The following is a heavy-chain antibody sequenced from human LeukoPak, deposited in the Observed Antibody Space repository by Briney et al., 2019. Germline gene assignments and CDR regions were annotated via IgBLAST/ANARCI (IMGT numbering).Heavy chain of an antibody. CDR2: IKQDGSET. CDR3: ARETPRRGETRDGYR. J-gene: IGHJ4*02. Sequence: GGSLRLSCAASGFTFSNYWMSWVRQAPGKGLECLANIKQDGSETYYADSVQGRFTISRDNAKNSLYLQMNSLRAEGTAVYYCARETPRRGETRDGYRWGQGTLVTVSS. CDR1: GFTFSNYW. V-gene: IGHV3-7*01. D-gene: IGHD5-24*01.